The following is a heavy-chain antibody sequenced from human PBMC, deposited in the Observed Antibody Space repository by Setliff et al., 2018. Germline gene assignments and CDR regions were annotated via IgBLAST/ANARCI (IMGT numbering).Heavy chain of an antibody. CDR2: IYTTVSANSVST. CDR1: GGSISSGIYY. J-gene: IGHJ2*01. Sequence: SETLSLTCTVSGGSISSGIYYWSWIRQPAGKGLEWIGQIYTTVSANSVSTNYNPSLKSRVTISIDTSKDQFSLEVASVTAADTAVYYCARTSSGRYFDLWGRGTLVTVSS. CDR3: ARTSSGRYFDL. V-gene: IGHV4-61*09.